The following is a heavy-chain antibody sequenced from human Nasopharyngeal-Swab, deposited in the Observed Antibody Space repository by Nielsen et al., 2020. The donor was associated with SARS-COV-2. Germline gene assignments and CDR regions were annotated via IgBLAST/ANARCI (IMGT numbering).Heavy chain of an antibody. Sequence: SETLSLTCTVSGGSVSSDIYSWSWIRQPPGKGLEWIGYVVYSGRTNYNPPLKSRVTISVDTSKNQFSLKLSSVTAADTAVYYCARGRRITIFGVVITSYGMDVWGQGTTVTVSS. CDR1: GGSVSSDIYS. CDR3: ARGRRITIFGVVITSYGMDV. CDR2: VVYSGRT. D-gene: IGHD3-3*01. V-gene: IGHV4-61*01. J-gene: IGHJ6*02.